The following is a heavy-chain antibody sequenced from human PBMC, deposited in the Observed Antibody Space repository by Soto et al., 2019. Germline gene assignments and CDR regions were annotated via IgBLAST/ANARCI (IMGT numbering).Heavy chain of an antibody. CDR1: GFTVSDS. Sequence: XGSLRLSFSVAGFTVSDSISWFRQAPGKGLECVSFIHSDGSTHYADSVKGRFTISRDNSKNTLYLQMNSLRAEDTAVYYCAYGDIPDQTKGLDYWGQGTLVTVSS. J-gene: IGHJ4*02. CDR2: IHSDGST. D-gene: IGHD4-17*01. V-gene: IGHV3-53*01. CDR3: AYGDIPDQTKGLDY.